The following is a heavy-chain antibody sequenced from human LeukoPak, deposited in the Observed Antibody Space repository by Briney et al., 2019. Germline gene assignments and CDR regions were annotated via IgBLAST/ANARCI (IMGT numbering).Heavy chain of an antibody. V-gene: IGHV4-39*01. Sequence: SETLSLTCSVSGGSMKTPSHYWDWIRQSPGKGLEWIGSMFYSGSTYFNPSLRRRVTISGDTSTNQISLSLTPVTAADTAVYYCARRNTEVPDTLPLNAFDVWGQGANVIVSS. CDR1: GGSMKTPSHY. J-gene: IGHJ3*01. CDR2: MFYSGST. CDR3: ARRNTEVPDTLPLNAFDV. D-gene: IGHD1/OR15-1a*01.